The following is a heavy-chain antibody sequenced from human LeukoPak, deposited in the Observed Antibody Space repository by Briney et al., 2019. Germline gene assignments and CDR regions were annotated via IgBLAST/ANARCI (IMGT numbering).Heavy chain of an antibody. CDR1: GCTFSSYG. D-gene: IGHD6-13*01. CDR2: IRYDGSNK. Sequence: PGGSLRLSCAASGCTFSSYGMHWVREAPGKGLEWAAFIRYDGSNKYYADSVKGRFTISRDNSKNTLYLQMNSLRAEDTAVYYCAKDLSMAAAGTFDYWGQGTLVTVSS. CDR3: AKDLSMAAAGTFDY. V-gene: IGHV3-30*02. J-gene: IGHJ4*02.